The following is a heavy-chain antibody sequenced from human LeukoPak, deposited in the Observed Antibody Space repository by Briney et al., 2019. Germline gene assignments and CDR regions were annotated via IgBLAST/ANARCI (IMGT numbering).Heavy chain of an antibody. D-gene: IGHD3-10*01. Sequence: SETLSLTCTVSGGSISSNYWSWIRQPAGRGLEWIGRIYTSGSTNYNPSLKSRVTMSVDTSKNQFSLKPSSVTAADTAVYYCARDGYGSGRLPGDWGQGTLVTVSS. V-gene: IGHV4-4*07. J-gene: IGHJ4*02. CDR2: IYTSGST. CDR1: GGSISSNY. CDR3: ARDGYGSGRLPGD.